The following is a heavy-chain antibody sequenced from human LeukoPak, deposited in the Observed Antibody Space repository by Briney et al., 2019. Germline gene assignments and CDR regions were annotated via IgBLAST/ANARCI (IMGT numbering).Heavy chain of an antibody. V-gene: IGHV1-69*04. CDR1: GGTFSSYA. CDR3: ATQAAYCSSTSCYSMSAFDI. Sequence: SVKVSRKASGGTFSSYAISWVRQAPGQGLEWMGRIIPILGIANYAQKFQGRVTITTDESTSTAYMELSSLRSEDTAVYYCATQAAYCSSTSCYSMSAFDIWGQGTMVTVSS. D-gene: IGHD2-2*02. J-gene: IGHJ3*02. CDR2: IIPILGIA.